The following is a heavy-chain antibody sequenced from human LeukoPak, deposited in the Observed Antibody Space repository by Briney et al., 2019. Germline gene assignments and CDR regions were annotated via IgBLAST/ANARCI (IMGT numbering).Heavy chain of an antibody. D-gene: IGHD3/OR15-3a*01. Sequence: PSETLSLTCVVYGGSFSGYYWSWIRQPPGKGLEWIGEINHSGTTNYNPSLKSRVTISVDTSKNQFSLKLTSVTAADTAVYYCARGGLANYFDYWGQGTLVPVSS. J-gene: IGHJ4*02. CDR2: INHSGTT. CDR1: GGSFSGYY. CDR3: ARGGLANYFDY. V-gene: IGHV4-34*01.